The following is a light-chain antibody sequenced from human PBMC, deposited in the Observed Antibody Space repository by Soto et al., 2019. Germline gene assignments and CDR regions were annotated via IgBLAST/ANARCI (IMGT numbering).Light chain of an antibody. V-gene: IGKV1-5*01. Sequence: DILMTQSPSTLSASEGDRVTITCRASQSISSWLAWYQQKPGKAPKLLIYDASSLESGVPSRFSGSGSGTEFTLTISSLQPDDFATYYCQQYNSYPWTFGQGTKWISN. J-gene: IGKJ1*01. CDR1: QSISSW. CDR2: DAS. CDR3: QQYNSYPWT.